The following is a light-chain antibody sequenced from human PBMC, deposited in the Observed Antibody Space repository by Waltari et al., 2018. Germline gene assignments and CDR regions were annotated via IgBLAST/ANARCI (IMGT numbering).Light chain of an antibody. J-gene: IGKJ1*01. CDR1: QNIGTY. CDR2: AAS. CDR3: QQSYDILTWT. Sequence: DIQVTQSPSSLSASVGDRVTITCRANQNIGTYLNWYQQKSGKAPKVLIFAASSLQTGVPSRFSGSGSGTDFTLTINSLQPEDFATYFCQQSYDILTWTFGQGTKVEI. V-gene: IGKV1-39*01.